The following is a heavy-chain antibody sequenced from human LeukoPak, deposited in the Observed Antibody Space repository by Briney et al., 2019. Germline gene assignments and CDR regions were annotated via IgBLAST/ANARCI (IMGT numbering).Heavy chain of an antibody. CDR1: GFTFSSYS. J-gene: IGHJ3*02. CDR3: ARVVPAAYDAFDI. D-gene: IGHD2-2*01. CDR2: ISSSSSYI. Sequence: GGSLRLSCAVSGFTFSSYSMNWVRQAPGKGLEWVSSISSSSSYIYYADSVKGRFTISRDNAKNSLYLQMNSLRAEDTAVYYCARVVPAAYDAFDIWGQGTMVTVSS. V-gene: IGHV3-21*01.